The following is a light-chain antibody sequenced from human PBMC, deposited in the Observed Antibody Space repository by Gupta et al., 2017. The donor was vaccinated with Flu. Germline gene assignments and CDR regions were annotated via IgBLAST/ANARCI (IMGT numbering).Light chain of an antibody. J-gene: IGKJ2*01. CDR2: LTS. CDR3: KQALPTAAT. CDR1: QSLLHSNGYNF. Sequence: IGITQSPRSLAVTPGEPASISCRSSQSLLHSNGYNFLDWYLQKPGQSTQLLIYLTSKRASGVPERFSGSGSGTDFTLKISRVEAEDVGVYYCKQALPTAATFGQGTKVEIK. V-gene: IGKV2-28*01.